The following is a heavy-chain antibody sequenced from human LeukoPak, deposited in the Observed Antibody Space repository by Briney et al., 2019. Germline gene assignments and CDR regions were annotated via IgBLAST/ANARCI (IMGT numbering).Heavy chain of an antibody. CDR3: ARDDASIAAAGTAY. Sequence: SETLSLTCTVSGGSITNFYGGWIRQSPGKGLELIGYIYYSGTTNYSPSLKSRVSISVDTSKKQFSLKLSSVTAADTAVYYCARDDASIAAAGTAYWGQGTLVTVSS. J-gene: IGHJ4*02. CDR2: IYYSGTT. D-gene: IGHD6-13*01. V-gene: IGHV4-59*01. CDR1: GGSITNFY.